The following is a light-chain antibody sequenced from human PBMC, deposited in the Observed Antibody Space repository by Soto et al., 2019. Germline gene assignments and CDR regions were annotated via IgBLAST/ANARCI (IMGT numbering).Light chain of an antibody. J-gene: IGLJ3*02. CDR2: DVS. Sequence: QSALTQPASVSGSPGQSITISCTGTSSDVGGYNYVSWYQQHPGKAPKLMIFDVSNRPSGVSNGFSGSKSGNTASLTIYGRQAEDEADYYCSSFTSSSTWVFGGGTKLTVL. V-gene: IGLV2-14*03. CDR3: SSFTSSSTWV. CDR1: SSDVGGYNY.